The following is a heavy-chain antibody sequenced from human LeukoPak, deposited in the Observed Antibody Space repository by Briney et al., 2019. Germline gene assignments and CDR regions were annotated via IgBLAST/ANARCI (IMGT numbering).Heavy chain of an antibody. CDR1: GFTFSIYE. Sequence: RGSLRLSCAASGFTFSIYEMNWVRQAPGKGLEWVSYISSMGSTIYYADSVKGRFTISTDNPKNSLYLQINSLRAEHTAIYYCARREDSGDAYFGIDVWGQGNTVTVSS. J-gene: IGHJ6*02. D-gene: IGHD1-26*01. CDR3: ARREDSGDAYFGIDV. CDR2: ISSMGSTI. V-gene: IGHV3-48*03.